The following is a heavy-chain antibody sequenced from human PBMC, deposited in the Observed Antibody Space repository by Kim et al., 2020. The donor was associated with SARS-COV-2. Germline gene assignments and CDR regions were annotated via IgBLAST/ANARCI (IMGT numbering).Heavy chain of an antibody. CDR3: AGRNVPAYGDYRFAQ. CDR2: IYFSGST. J-gene: IGHJ1*01. D-gene: IGHD4-17*01. Sequence: SETLSLNCSISGGPIIISSYYWGWIRQTPGQGLEWIGCIYFSGSTYYNPSLRSRVTISLDMSKRHFSLKLTSVTAADTAVYSCAGRNVPAYGDYRFAQWGEGTLVTVSS. V-gene: IGHV4-39*07. CDR1: GGPIIISSYY.